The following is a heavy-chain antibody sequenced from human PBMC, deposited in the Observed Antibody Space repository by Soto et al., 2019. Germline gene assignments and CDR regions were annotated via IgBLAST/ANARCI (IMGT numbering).Heavy chain of an antibody. V-gene: IGHV6-1*01. Sequence: SQTLSLTCAISGDSVSSNSADWNWIRQSPSRGLEWLGRTYYRSKWYNDYAVSVKSRITIKPDTSKNQFSLQLNSVTPEDTAVYYCARVVLGCSSTSCPQDVWGQGTTVTVSS. J-gene: IGHJ6*02. CDR3: ARVVLGCSSTSCPQDV. D-gene: IGHD2-2*01. CDR1: GDSVSSNSAD. CDR2: TYYRSKWYN.